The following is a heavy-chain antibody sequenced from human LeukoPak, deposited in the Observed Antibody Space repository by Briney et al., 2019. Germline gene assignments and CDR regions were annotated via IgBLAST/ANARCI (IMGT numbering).Heavy chain of an antibody. D-gene: IGHD5-18*01. CDR2: IYYSGST. V-gene: IGHV4-61*01. Sequence: SETLSLTCTVSGASVSSGLYYWSWIRQSPGKGLEWIGRIYYSGSTDCNTSLKSRVTISVDTSKNQFSLKLSSVTAADTAVYYCARSRSGYSYDHAAFDIWGQGTMVTVSS. CDR3: ARSRSGYSYDHAAFDI. J-gene: IGHJ3*02. CDR1: GASVSSGLYY.